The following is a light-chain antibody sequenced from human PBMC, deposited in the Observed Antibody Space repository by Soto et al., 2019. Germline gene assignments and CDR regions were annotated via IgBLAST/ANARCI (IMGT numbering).Light chain of an antibody. CDR2: LNSDGSH. Sequence: QPVLTQSPSASASLGASVKLACTLSSGHSSHAIAWHQQQPEKGPRFLMKLNSDGSHSKGDGISDRFSGSSSGAERYLTISSLQSEDEAAYYCQTWGTGIQVFGTGTKVTVL. V-gene: IGLV4-69*01. CDR3: QTWGTGIQV. J-gene: IGLJ1*01. CDR1: SGHSSHA.